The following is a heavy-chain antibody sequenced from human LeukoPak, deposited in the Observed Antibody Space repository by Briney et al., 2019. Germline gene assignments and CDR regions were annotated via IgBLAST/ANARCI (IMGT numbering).Heavy chain of an antibody. D-gene: IGHD4/OR15-4a*01. V-gene: IGHV3-30*04. CDR2: TSYDGDNQ. CDR1: GFTFSRNA. Sequence: GGSLRLSCAASGFTFSRNAMHWVRQAPGKGLEWVAVTSYDGDNQYYADSVKGRFTISRDNSKNTLFLQMISLRAEDTAVYYCARRAGAYSHPYDYWGQGTLVTVSS. J-gene: IGHJ4*02. CDR3: ARRAGAYSHPYDY.